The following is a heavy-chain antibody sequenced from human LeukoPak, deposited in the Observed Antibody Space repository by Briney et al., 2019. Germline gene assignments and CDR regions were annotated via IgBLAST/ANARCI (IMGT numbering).Heavy chain of an antibody. V-gene: IGHV4-39*07. D-gene: IGHD3-22*01. J-gene: IGHJ4*02. CDR3: ARDRGRTMIVAGYFDY. CDR1: GGSISSSSYY. Sequence: SETLSLTCTVSGGSISSSSYYWGWIRQPPGKGLEWIGSIYYSGSTYYNPSLKSRVTISVDTSKNQFSLKLSSVTAADTAVYYCARDRGRTMIVAGYFDYWGQGTLVTVSS. CDR2: IYYSGST.